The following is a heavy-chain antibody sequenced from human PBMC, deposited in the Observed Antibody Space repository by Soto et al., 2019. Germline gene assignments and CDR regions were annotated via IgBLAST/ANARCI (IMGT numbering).Heavy chain of an antibody. D-gene: IGHD3-22*01. CDR3: ARHYYDSSGYYYLCDY. J-gene: IGHJ4*02. V-gene: IGHV2-26*01. CDR1: GFSLSNARMG. Sequence: QVTLKESGPVLVKPTETLTLTCTVSGFSLSNARMGVSWIRQPPGKALEWLAHIFSNDEKSYSTSLKSRLTITKDTSKSQVVLTMTNMDPVDTATYYCARHYYDSSGYYYLCDYWGQGTLVTVSS. CDR2: IFSNDEK.